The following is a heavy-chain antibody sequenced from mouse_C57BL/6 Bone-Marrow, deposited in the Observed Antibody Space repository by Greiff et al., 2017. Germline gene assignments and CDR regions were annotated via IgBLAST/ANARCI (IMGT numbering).Heavy chain of an antibody. Sequence: QVQLQQSGPELVKPGASVKISCKASGYSFTSYYIHWVKQRPGQGLEWIGWIYPGSGNTKYNEKFKGKATLTADTSSSTAYMQLSSLTSEDSAVYYCARGYGNCVGYFDYWGQGTTLTVSS. J-gene: IGHJ2*01. V-gene: IGHV1-66*01. CDR3: ARGYGNCVGYFDY. CDR1: GYSFTSYY. CDR2: IYPGSGNT. D-gene: IGHD2-1*01.